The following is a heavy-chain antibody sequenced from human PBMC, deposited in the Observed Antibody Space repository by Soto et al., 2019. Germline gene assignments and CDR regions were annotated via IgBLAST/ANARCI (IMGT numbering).Heavy chain of an antibody. CDR1: GGSISSYY. J-gene: IGHJ4*02. CDR3: AKVFSPEGGNYFDY. V-gene: IGHV4-59*01. Sequence: PSETLSLTCTISGGSISSYYWSWIRQPPGKGLEWIGYIYYSGSTNYNPSLKSRVTISVDTSKNQFSLKLSSVTAADTAVYYCAKVFSPEGGNYFDYWGQGTLVTVS. CDR2: IYYSGST.